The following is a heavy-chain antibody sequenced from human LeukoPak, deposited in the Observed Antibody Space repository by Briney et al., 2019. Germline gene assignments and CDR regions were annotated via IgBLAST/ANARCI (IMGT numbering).Heavy chain of an antibody. J-gene: IGHJ1*01. Sequence: SETLSLTCAVYGGSFSGHYWSWIRQPPGKGLEWIGEINHSGSTNYNPSLKSRVTISVDTSKNQFSLKLSSVTAADTAVYYCARGRAYYDILTGYRITEYFQHWGQGTLVTVSS. D-gene: IGHD3-9*01. CDR2: INHSGST. V-gene: IGHV4-34*01. CDR1: GGSFSGHY. CDR3: ARGRAYYDILTGYRITEYFQH.